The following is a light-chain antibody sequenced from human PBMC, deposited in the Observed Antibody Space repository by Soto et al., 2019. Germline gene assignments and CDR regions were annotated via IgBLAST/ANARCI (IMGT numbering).Light chain of an antibody. Sequence: EIVLTQSPATLSLSPGERATLSCRASQSVSSSLAWYQQKPGQAPRLLIYDASNRATGIPARFSGSGSGTDLTLTISSLEPEDFAVYYCQQRSNWPPRITFGQGTRLEIK. CDR2: DAS. CDR1: QSVSSS. CDR3: QQRSNWPPRIT. V-gene: IGKV3-11*01. J-gene: IGKJ5*01.